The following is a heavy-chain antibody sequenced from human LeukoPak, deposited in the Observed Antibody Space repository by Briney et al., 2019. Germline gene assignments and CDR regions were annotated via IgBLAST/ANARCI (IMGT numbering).Heavy chain of an antibody. J-gene: IGHJ5*01. CDR3: ARLKDVVTIFDC. V-gene: IGHV3-7*01. CDR2: KKEEGSDK. D-gene: IGHD2-21*02. Sequence: PGRSLRLSRIASGFTFSNYWMSWGCQAPPKRLEWVASKKEEGSDKYYVDSVKGRVTISRDNTKNSLFVQMSSLRAEDRAVYYCARLKDVVTIFDCWGQGILVTVSS. CDR1: GFTFSNYW.